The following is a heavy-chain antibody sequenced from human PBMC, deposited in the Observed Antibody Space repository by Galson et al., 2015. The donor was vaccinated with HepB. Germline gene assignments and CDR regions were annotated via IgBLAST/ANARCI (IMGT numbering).Heavy chain of an antibody. D-gene: IGHD6-13*01. CDR2: TYYSSKWHN. CDR3: SRDEEAAASTSHMDV. V-gene: IGHV6-1*01. Sequence: CAIFGDSVSSHSAAWYWIRQSPSRGLEWLGRTYYSSKWHNDYAVSEKSRITIKPDTSKNQFSLQLNAVTPEDTAGYYCSRDEEAAASTSHMDVWGKGTTVTVSS. CDR1: GDSVSSHSAA. J-gene: IGHJ6*03.